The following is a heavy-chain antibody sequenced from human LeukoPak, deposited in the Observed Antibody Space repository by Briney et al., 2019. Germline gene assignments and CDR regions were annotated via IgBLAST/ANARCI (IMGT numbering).Heavy chain of an antibody. CDR2: ISSSSSYI. Sequence: NAGGSLRLSCAASGFTFSSYSMNWVRQAPGKGLEWVSSISSSSSYIYYADSVKGRFTISRDNAKNSLYLQMNSLRAEDTAVYYCASRGPYYYDSSGYYALRVWFDYWGQGTLVTDSS. CDR1: GFTFSSYS. D-gene: IGHD3-22*01. J-gene: IGHJ4*02. CDR3: ASRGPYYYDSSGYYALRVWFDY. V-gene: IGHV3-21*01.